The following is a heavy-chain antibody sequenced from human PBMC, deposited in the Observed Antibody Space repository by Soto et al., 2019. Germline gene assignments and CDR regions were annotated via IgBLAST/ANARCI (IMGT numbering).Heavy chain of an antibody. CDR1: GFTFSSYS. D-gene: IGHD3-10*01. J-gene: IGHJ4*02. CDR3: AGSHYYGSGSYSY. CDR2: ISSSSSTI. V-gene: IGHV3-48*02. Sequence: PGGSLRLSCAASGFTFSSYSMNWVRQAPGKGLEWVSYISSSSSTIYYADSVKGRFTISRDNAKNSLYLQMNSLRDEDTAVYYCAGSHYYGSGSYSYWGQGTLVTVSS.